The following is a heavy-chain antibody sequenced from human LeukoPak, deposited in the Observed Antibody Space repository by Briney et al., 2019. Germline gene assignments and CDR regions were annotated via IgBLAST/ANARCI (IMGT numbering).Heavy chain of an antibody. CDR2: IYPGDSDT. CDR3: ARGYYDTSQDAFDI. V-gene: IGHV5-51*01. D-gene: IGHD3-22*01. CDR1: GYSFTSYW. Sequence: GESLKISCKGSGYSFTSYWIGWVRQMPGKGLEWMGIIYPGDSDTRYSPSFQGQFTISADKSISTAYLQWGSLKASDTAMYYWARGYYDTSQDAFDIWGQGTMVTVSS. J-gene: IGHJ3*02.